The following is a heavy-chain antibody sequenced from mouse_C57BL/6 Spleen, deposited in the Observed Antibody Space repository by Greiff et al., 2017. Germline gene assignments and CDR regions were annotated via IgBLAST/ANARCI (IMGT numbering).Heavy chain of an antibody. D-gene: IGHD1-1*01. CDR2: IDPEDGET. V-gene: IGHV14-2*01. Sequence: EVQLVESGAELVKPGASVKLSCTASGFNIKDYYMHWVKQRTEQGLEWIGRIDPEDGETKYAPKFQGKATITADTSSNTAYMQLSSLTSEDTAVYYCVRVYYGSSYLYFDVWGTGTTVTVSS. J-gene: IGHJ1*03. CDR3: VRVYYGSSYLYFDV. CDR1: GFNIKDYY.